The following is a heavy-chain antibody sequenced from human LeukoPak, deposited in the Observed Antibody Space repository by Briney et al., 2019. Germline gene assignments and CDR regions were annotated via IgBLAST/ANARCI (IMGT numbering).Heavy chain of an antibody. J-gene: IGHJ3*02. CDR2: INPNSGGT. CDR1: GYTFTGYY. V-gene: IGHV1-2*02. Sequence: ASVKVSCKASGYTFTGYYMHWVRQAPGQGLEWMGWINPNSGGTNYAQKFQGGVTMTRDTSISTAYMELSRLRSDDTAVYYCARADVLRYFDWLSHDAFDIWGQGTMVTVSS. CDR3: ARADVLRYFDWLSHDAFDI. D-gene: IGHD3-9*01.